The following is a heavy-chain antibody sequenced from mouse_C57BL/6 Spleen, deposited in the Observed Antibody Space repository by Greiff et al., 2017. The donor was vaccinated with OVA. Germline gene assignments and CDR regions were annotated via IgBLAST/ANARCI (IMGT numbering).Heavy chain of an antibody. CDR1: GYSITSGYY. D-gene: IGHD1-1*02. V-gene: IGHV3-6*01. CDR3: ARLVDYAMDY. CDR2: ISYDGSN. J-gene: IGHJ4*01. Sequence: EVKLQESGPGLVKPSQSLSLTCSVTGYSITSGYYWNWIRQFPGNKLEWMGYISYDGSNNYNPSLKNRISITRDTSKNQFFLKLNSVTTEDTATYYCARLVDYAMDYWGQGTSVTVSS.